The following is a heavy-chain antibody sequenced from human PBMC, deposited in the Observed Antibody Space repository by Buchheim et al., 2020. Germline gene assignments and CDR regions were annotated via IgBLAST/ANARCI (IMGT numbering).Heavy chain of an antibody. CDR3: ARDLGSGSDYYFYGMDV. V-gene: IGHV3-30*04. CDR1: GFTLSTNA. J-gene: IGHJ6*02. CDR2: VSYAGRYK. D-gene: IGHD6-19*01. Sequence: VQLVESGGGVVQPGGSLRLSCGVAGFTLSTNAMHWVRQVPGTGLEWVAVVSYAGRYKYYGDSVKRRFTVSSDKSQTTLFLQMNSLRSEDTALYYCARDLGSGSDYYFYGMDVWGQGTT.